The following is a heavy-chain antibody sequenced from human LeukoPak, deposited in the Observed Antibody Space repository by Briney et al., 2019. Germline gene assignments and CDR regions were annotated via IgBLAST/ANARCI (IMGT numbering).Heavy chain of an antibody. D-gene: IGHD3-3*01. J-gene: IGHJ3*02. Sequence: GGSLRLSCAASGFTFSNAWMSWVRQAPGKGLEWVGRIKSKTDGGTTDYAAPVKGRFIISRDDSKNTLYLQMNSLKTEDTAVYYCTTYDFWSVSYAFDIWGQGTMVTVSS. CDR2: IKSKTDGGTT. CDR3: TTYDFWSVSYAFDI. V-gene: IGHV3-15*01. CDR1: GFTFSNAW.